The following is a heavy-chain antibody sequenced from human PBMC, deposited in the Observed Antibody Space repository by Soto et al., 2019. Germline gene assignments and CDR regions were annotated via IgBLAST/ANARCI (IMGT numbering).Heavy chain of an antibody. J-gene: IGHJ4*02. CDR1: GGSINTFY. D-gene: IGHD5-12*01. V-gene: IGHV4-4*07. CDR2: IFSSGST. Sequence: SETLSLTCTVSGGSINTFYWSWVRQPAGKGLEWIGRIFSSGSTSFNPSLESRVAMSVDTSKNHFSLNLSSVTAADMAVYYCAREGSYSAYNFAHGIQLWSFDFWGQGALVTAPQ. CDR3: AREGSYSAYNFAHGIQLWSFDF.